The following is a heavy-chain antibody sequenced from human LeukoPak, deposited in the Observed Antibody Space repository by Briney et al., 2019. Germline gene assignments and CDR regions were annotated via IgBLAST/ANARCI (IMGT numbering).Heavy chain of an antibody. J-gene: IGHJ6*03. CDR2: IIPFIDTA. CDR1: GGTFSSYA. CDR3: GQTRFSNIGVELRDYYYYYMDV. D-gene: IGHD1-7*01. V-gene: IGHV1-69*01. Sequence: ASVKVSCKASGGTFSSYAISWVRQAPGQGLEWMGGIIPFIDTANYAQKLQGRVTITADESTSTAYMELSSLRSEDTAVYYCGQTRFSNIGVELRDYYYYYMDVWGKGTTVTVSS.